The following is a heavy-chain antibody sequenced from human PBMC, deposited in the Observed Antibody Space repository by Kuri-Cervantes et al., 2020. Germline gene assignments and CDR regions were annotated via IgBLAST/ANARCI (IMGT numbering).Heavy chain of an antibody. D-gene: IGHD4-17*01. CDR2: ISYDGNSK. V-gene: IGHV3-30-3*01. Sequence: GGSLRLSCAASGFTFNNYAMHWVRQAPGKGLEWVTVISYDGNSKYYTDSVKGRFTISRDNSKNTLYLQMNSLRAEDTAVYYCARSPNDYGDYYYYYGMDVWGQGTTVTDSS. CDR1: GFTFNNYA. CDR3: ARSPNDYGDYYYYYGMDV. J-gene: IGHJ6*02.